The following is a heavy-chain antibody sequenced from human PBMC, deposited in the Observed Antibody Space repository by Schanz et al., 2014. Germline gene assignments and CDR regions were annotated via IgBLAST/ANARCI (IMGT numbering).Heavy chain of an antibody. J-gene: IGHJ4*02. CDR1: GYTFSSYG. CDR2: ISPYNGNT. D-gene: IGHD3-16*01. Sequence: QVQLVQSGAEVKKPGASVKVSCKTSGYTFSSYGITWERQAPGQGLEWMGWISPYNGNTNYAPKVQGRVTVTTDTATRAVYMERCSLTAVYTGVNCCAIDDYAAESHYVFDLWGRGTLVTVSS. V-gene: IGHV1-18*01. CDR3: AIDDYAAESHYVFDL.